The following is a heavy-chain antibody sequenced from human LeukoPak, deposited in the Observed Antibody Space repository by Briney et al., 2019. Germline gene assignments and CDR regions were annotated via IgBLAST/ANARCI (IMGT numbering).Heavy chain of an antibody. Sequence: SETLSLTCTVSGGSISSGSYYWSWIRQPPGKGLEWIGYIYYSGSTYYNPSLKSRVTISVDTSKNQFSLKLSSVTAADTAVYYCARDRPTYYYDSSGYPIGMDVWGQGTTVTVSS. D-gene: IGHD3-22*01. CDR3: ARDRPTYYYDSSGYPIGMDV. CDR2: IYYSGST. V-gene: IGHV4-30-4*01. CDR1: GGSISSGSYY. J-gene: IGHJ6*02.